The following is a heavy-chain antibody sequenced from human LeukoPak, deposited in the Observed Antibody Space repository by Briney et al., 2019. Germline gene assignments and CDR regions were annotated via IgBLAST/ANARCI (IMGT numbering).Heavy chain of an antibody. CDR3: ASEGEDSDDTNWFDP. CDR2: INPSGGST. Sequence: GASVKVSCKASGYTFTSYYMHWVRQAPGQGLEWMGIINPSGGSTSYAQKFQGRVTMTRDTSTSTVYMELSSLRSEDTAVYYCASEGEDSDDTNWFDPWGQGTLVTVSS. V-gene: IGHV1-46*01. D-gene: IGHD3-10*01. J-gene: IGHJ5*02. CDR1: GYTFTSYY.